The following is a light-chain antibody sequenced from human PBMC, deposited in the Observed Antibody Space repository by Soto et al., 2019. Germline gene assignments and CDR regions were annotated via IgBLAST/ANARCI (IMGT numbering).Light chain of an antibody. Sequence: EIVLTQSPGTLSLSPGERATLSCRASQSVSSNFLAWYQQKPGQAPRLLIYGASTRATGIPARFSGSGSGTEFTLTISSLQSEDFAVYYCQQYNNWRTFGQGTKVEIK. J-gene: IGKJ1*01. V-gene: IGKV3-15*01. CDR3: QQYNNWRT. CDR2: GAS. CDR1: QSVSSN.